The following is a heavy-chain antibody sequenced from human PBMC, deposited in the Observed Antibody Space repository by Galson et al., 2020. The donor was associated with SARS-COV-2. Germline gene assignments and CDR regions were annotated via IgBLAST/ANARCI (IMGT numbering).Heavy chain of an antibody. D-gene: IGHD6-6*01. J-gene: IGHJ6*02. Sequence: GESLKISCAASGFSFITYWIAWVRQVPGKGLEWVGIISPGDSDTKYSPSFQGQVTISADKSISTAYLQWSSLKAEDTALYYCARFTIKPEYTSAGGLAGMDVWGQGTTVTVSS. CDR3: ARFTIKPEYTSAGGLAGMDV. CDR1: GFSFITYW. V-gene: IGHV5-51*01. CDR2: ISPGDSDT.